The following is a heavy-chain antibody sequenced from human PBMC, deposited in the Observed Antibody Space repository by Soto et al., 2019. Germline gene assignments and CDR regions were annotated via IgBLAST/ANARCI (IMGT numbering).Heavy chain of an antibody. CDR1: Y. Sequence: YWIGLIRQHPGKGLERIGYIYYSGSTYYNPSLKSRVTISVDTSQNQFSLKLTSVTAADTAVFYCARFGSGSYFDHWGQGTLVTVYS. V-gene: IGHV4-31*02. D-gene: IGHD1-26*01. CDR2: IYYSGST. CDR3: ARFGSGSYFDH. J-gene: IGHJ4*02.